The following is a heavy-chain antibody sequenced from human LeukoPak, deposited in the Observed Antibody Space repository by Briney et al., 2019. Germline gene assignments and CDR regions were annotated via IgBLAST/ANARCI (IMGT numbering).Heavy chain of an antibody. Sequence: PGGSLRLSCAASGFTFSSYSMIWFRQGPGKGLEWISYISSGSNTIYYADSVKGRFTISRDTAKNSLFLQMNSLRAEDTAVYYCAVMGVLSYWGQGTLVTVSS. CDR1: GFTFSSYS. V-gene: IGHV3-48*01. J-gene: IGHJ4*02. D-gene: IGHD1-26*01. CDR3: AVMGVLSY. CDR2: ISSGSNTI.